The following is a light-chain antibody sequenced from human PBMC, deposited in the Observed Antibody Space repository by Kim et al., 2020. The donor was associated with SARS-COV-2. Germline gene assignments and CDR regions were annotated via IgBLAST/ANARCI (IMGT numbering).Light chain of an antibody. V-gene: IGLV2-14*04. CDR1: SSDVGGYNY. CDR2: DVN. J-gene: IGLJ1*01. Sequence: GQSIPISCTGTSSDVGGYNYVSWYQQHPGKAPKLMIYDVNERPSGVSNRFSGSKSGNTASLTISGLQAKDEADYYCSSYTSTNTFVFGTGTKVTVL. CDR3: SSYTSTNTFV.